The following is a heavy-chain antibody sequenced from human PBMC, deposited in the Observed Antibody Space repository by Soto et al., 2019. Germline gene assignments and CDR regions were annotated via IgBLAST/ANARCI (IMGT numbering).Heavy chain of an antibody. D-gene: IGHD2-15*01. V-gene: IGHV1-3*01. Sequence: ASVKVSCKASGYTFTSYAMHWVRQAPGQRLEWMGWINAGNGNTKYSQKFQGRVTITRDTSASTAYMELSSLRSEDTAVYYCASGRESARRGYYYYYYGMDVWGQGTTVTVSS. CDR3: ASGRESARRGYYYYYYGMDV. J-gene: IGHJ6*02. CDR2: INAGNGNT. CDR1: GYTFTSYA.